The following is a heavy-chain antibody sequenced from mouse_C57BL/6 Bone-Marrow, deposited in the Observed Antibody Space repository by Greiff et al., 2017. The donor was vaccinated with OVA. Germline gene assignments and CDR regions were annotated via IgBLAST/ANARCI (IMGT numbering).Heavy chain of an antibody. D-gene: IGHD1-1*01. J-gene: IGHJ2*01. CDR3: ATNYYGRDFDY. CDR1: GYTFTSYG. CDR2: IYPRSGNT. V-gene: IGHV1-81*01. Sequence: VQGVESGAELARPGASVKLSCKASGYTFTSYGISWVKQRTGQGLEWIGEIYPRSGNTYYNEKFKGKATLTADKSSSTAYMELRSLTSEDSAVYFCATNYYGRDFDYWGQGTTLTVSS.